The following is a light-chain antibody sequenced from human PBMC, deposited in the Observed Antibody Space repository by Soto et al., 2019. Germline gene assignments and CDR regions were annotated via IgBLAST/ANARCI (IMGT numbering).Light chain of an antibody. CDR3: QQYGSSPWT. Sequence: EIVLTQSPGTLSLSPGERATLSCRASQSVTNNHLAWYQQKAGQAPRLLIYLASNRAAGTPDRFSGSGSGADFTLTINRLEPEDFAVYFCQQYGSSPWTFGQGTKVDIK. V-gene: IGKV3-20*01. CDR1: QSVTNNH. CDR2: LAS. J-gene: IGKJ1*01.